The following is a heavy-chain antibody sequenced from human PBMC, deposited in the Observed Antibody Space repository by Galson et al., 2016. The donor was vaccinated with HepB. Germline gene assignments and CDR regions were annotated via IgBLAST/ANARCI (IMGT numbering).Heavy chain of an antibody. CDR1: GFIFNTYG. V-gene: IGHV3-33*01. D-gene: IGHD1-26*01. Sequence: SLRLSCAASGFIFNTYGMHWVRQAPGKGLEWVAVIWYDGSNKYYADSVRGRFTITRDNSNNTLYLQMNSLRAEDTAVYYCARDYLGVQVNSRGNHGMEVWGQGTTVTVSS. CDR2: IWYDGSNK. J-gene: IGHJ6*02. CDR3: ARDYLGVQVNSRGNHGMEV.